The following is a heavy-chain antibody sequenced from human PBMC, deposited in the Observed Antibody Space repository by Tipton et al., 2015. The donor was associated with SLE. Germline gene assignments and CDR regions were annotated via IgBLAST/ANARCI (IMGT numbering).Heavy chain of an antibody. J-gene: IGHJ4*02. CDR1: GLTFSNYP. D-gene: IGHD3-16*01. CDR2: ISYDGTYE. V-gene: IGHV3-30*04. Sequence: QLVQSGGGVVQPGRSLRLSCTASGLTFSNYPMHWVRQAPGMRPEWVAAISYDGTYEQYADSVKGRFTISRDNSKNTLYLQMNSLRAEDTAVYCCAGVLITDFEYWGQGTLVTVSS. CDR3: AGVLITDFEY.